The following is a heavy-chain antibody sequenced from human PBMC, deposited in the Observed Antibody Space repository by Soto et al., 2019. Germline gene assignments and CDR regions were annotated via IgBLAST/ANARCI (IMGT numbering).Heavy chain of an antibody. CDR2: ISYSSNII. CDR1: GFTVYTYS. V-gene: IGHV3-48*02. D-gene: IGHD3-22*01. CDR3: ARDKAYYYDSSGYFY. J-gene: IGHJ4*02. Sequence: GGSLRLSCAACGFTVYTYSMNWVRQAPGKGLEWVSYISYSSNIIYYADSVKGRFAISRDNAKNSLYLQMNGLRDEDTAVYYCARDKAYYYDSSGYFYWGQGTLVTVSS.